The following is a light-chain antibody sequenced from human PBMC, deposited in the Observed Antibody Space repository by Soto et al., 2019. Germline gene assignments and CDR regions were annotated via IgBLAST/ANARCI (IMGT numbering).Light chain of an antibody. J-gene: IGKJ1*01. V-gene: IGKV3-15*01. Sequence: EIVMTQSPATLSVSPGERATLSCRASQSVSSNLAWYQQKPGQAPRLLIYGASTRATGIPARFSGSGSGTEFTLTISSLQSEDFAVYYCQQYDTSHPTFGPGTKVDI. CDR1: QSVSSN. CDR2: GAS. CDR3: QQYDTSHPT.